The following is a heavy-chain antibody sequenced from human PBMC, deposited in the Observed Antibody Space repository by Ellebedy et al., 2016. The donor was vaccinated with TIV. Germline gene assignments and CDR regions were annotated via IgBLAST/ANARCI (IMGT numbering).Heavy chain of an antibody. Sequence: GGSLRLSCAASGFTFSSYSMNWVRQAPGKGLEWVSSISSSSSYIYYADSVKGRFTISRDNAKNSLYLQMNSLRAEDTAVYYCARASRYCSGGSCYVYYGMDVWGQGTTVTVSS. D-gene: IGHD2-15*01. V-gene: IGHV3-21*01. CDR2: ISSSSSYI. CDR3: ARASRYCSGGSCYVYYGMDV. CDR1: GFTFSSYS. J-gene: IGHJ6*02.